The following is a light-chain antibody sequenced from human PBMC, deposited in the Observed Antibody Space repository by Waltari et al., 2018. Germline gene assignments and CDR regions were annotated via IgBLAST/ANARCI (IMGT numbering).Light chain of an antibody. CDR1: QSLLYRSNNKNY. V-gene: IGKV4-1*01. Sequence: DIVMTQAPDSLAVSLGERATINCKSSQSLLYRSNNKNYLAWYQQKPGQPPKLLVYGASTRESGVPDRFSGSGSGTDFTLTISSLQAEDVAVYYCQQYYTTLYTFGQGTKLEI. CDR3: QQYYTTLYT. J-gene: IGKJ2*01. CDR2: GAS.